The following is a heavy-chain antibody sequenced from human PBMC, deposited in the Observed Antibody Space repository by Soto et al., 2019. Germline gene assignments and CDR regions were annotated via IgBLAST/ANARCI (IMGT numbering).Heavy chain of an antibody. V-gene: IGHV1-18*01. CDR3: ARDLVRFLEWSDAFDI. CDR2: ISGYNGDT. CDR1: NYKFSSYG. J-gene: IGHJ3*02. D-gene: IGHD3-3*01. Sequence: QVPLIQSGAEVKKPGASVKVSCKASNYKFSSYGISWVRQAPGQGLEWMGWISGYNGDTNYVQKFQGRVTMTTDTSTSTAYMELRSLRSDDTAVYYCARDLVRFLEWSDAFDIWGQVTMVTVSS.